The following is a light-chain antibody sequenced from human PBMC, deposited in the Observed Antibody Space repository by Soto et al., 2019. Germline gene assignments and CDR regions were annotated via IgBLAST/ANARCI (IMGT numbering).Light chain of an antibody. V-gene: IGKV1-39*01. Sequence: DIQMTQSPSSLSAYVGDRVTITCRASQSITNYLNWYQQKPGKAPKLLIYVAPSLQSGVLSRFSGSGSGTDFTLTITSLEAEHFATYYCQQSFSTPPWTFGQGTKVEIK. CDR3: QQSFSTPPWT. CDR2: VAP. J-gene: IGKJ1*01. CDR1: QSITNY.